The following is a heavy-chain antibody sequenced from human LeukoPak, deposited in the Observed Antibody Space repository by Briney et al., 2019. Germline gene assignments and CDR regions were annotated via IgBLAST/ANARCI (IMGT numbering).Heavy chain of an antibody. CDR2: IYSGGST. CDR3: ARDVRVRGVIITDY. CDR1: GFTVSSNY. Sequence: GGSLRLSCAASGFTVSSNYMSWVRQAPGKGLEWVSVIYSGGSTYYADSVKGRFTISRDNSKNTLYLQMSSLRAEDTAVYYCARDVRVRGVIITDYWGQGTLVTVSS. J-gene: IGHJ4*02. D-gene: IGHD3-10*01. V-gene: IGHV3-53*01.